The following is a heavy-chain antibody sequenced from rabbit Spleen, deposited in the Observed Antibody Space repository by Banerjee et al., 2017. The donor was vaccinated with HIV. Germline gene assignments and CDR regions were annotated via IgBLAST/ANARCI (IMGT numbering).Heavy chain of an antibody. CDR1: GFSFSNKAV. CDR3: ARDGPSGFGSRYSDYLNL. V-gene: IGHV1S45*01. D-gene: IGHD8-1*01. J-gene: IGHJ4*01. CDR2: IRAGSTDTP. Sequence: QEQLVESGGGLVKPEGSLKLSCTASGFSFSNKAVMCWVRQAPGKGLELIACIRAGSTDTPYYASWAKGRFTISKTSSTTVTLQMTSLTAADTATYFCARDGPSGFGSRYSDYLNLWGQGTLVTVS.